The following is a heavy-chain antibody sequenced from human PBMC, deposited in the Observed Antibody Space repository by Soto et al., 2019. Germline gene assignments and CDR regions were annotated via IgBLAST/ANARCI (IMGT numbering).Heavy chain of an antibody. Sequence: PGGSLRLSCAGSGFIFGSYAMRWVRQAPGKGLEGVAAISYDGSNKYYADSVKGRFTISRDNSKNTLYLQMDSLRAEDTAVYFCARDHEVGPIFLCFDPWGQGTLVTVSS. D-gene: IGHD1-26*01. V-gene: IGHV3-30-3*01. CDR1: GFIFGSYA. CDR2: ISYDGSNK. CDR3: ARDHEVGPIFLCFDP. J-gene: IGHJ5*02.